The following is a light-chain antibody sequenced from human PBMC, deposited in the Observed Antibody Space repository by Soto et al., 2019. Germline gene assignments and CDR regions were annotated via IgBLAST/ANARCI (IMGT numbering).Light chain of an antibody. CDR1: QSVLYSSNNENY. Sequence: DIVMTQSPDSLAVSLGERATINCRSSQSVLYSSNNENYLAWYQQRPGQAPRLLIYDTSNRVTGIPARFSGSGSGTDFTLTISSLEPEDFAVYYCQQRSSWPPTFGQGTKVDIK. V-gene: IGKV4-1*01. CDR3: QQRSSWPPT. CDR2: DTS. J-gene: IGKJ1*01.